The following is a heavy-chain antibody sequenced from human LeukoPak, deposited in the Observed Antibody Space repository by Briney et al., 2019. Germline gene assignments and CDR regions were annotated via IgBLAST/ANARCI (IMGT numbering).Heavy chain of an antibody. D-gene: IGHD3-22*01. CDR1: GFTFSSYW. Sequence: GGSLRLSCAASGFTFSSYWMSWVRQAPGKGLEWVANIKQDGSEKYYVDSVKGRFTISRDNAKNSLYLQMNSLRAEDTAVYYCARDRMMGYDSRRYIDYWGQGTLVTVSS. CDR3: ARDRMMGYDSRRYIDY. V-gene: IGHV3-7*01. CDR2: IKQDGSEK. J-gene: IGHJ4*02.